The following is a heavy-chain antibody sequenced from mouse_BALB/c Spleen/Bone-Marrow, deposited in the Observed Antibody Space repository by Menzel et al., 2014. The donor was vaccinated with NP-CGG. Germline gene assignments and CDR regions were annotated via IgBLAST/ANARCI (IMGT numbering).Heavy chain of an antibody. J-gene: IGHJ2*01. CDR3: ARSYGSFYFDY. CDR2: IYPGDGDT. D-gene: IGHD1-2*01. V-gene: IGHV1-87*01. Sequence: GQGLEWLGTIYPGDGDTRYTQKFKGKATLTADKSSSTAYMQVSSLASEDSAVYYCARSYGSFYFDYWGQGVTLTVSS.